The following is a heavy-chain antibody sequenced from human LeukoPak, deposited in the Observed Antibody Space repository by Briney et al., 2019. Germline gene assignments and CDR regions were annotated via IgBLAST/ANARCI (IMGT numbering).Heavy chain of an antibody. V-gene: IGHV3-30*18. CDR1: GFTFSSYG. CDR3: AKDSMVRGCLNY. J-gene: IGHJ4*02. D-gene: IGHD3-10*01. Sequence: GGSLRLSCAASGFTFSSYGMHWVRQAPGKGLEWVAIISYDGSNKNYAGSVKGRFTISRDNSKNTLYLQMNSLRAEDTAVYSCAKDSMVRGCLNYWGQGTLVTVSS. CDR2: ISYDGSNK.